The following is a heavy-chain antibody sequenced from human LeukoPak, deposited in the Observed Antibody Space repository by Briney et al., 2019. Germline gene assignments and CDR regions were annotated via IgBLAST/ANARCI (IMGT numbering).Heavy chain of an antibody. Sequence: PGGSMRLSCAASGFTFDDYAMHWVRQAPGKGLEWVSGTRWNSGRIGYADSVKGRFTISRDNAKDSLYLQMNSLRAEDTALYYCAKDIRGYYDFWSGYYLIPGGMDVWGQGTTVTVSS. V-gene: IGHV3-9*01. D-gene: IGHD3-3*01. J-gene: IGHJ6*02. CDR1: GFTFDDYA. CDR3: AKDIRGYYDFWSGYYLIPGGMDV. CDR2: TRWNSGRI.